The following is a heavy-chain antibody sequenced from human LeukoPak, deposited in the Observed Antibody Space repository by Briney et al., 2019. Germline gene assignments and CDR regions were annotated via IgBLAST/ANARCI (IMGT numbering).Heavy chain of an antibody. J-gene: IGHJ6*03. V-gene: IGHV3-11*04. D-gene: IGHD6-13*01. CDR2: ISSRGTTI. CDR1: GFRFSDYY. CDR3: ARVSFIADGFTGTLRVLRDYYYMDV. Sequence: GGSLRLSCATSGFRFSDYYMSWVRQAPGKGLEWLSYISSRGTTIYYADSVKGRFTISRDNAKNSVYLQMSSLRAEDSAVYYCARVSFIADGFTGTLRVLRDYYYMDVWGKGTTVTVSS.